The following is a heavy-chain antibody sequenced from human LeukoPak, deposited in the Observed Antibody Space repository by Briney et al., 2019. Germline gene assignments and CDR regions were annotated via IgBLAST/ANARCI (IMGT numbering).Heavy chain of an antibody. CDR2: VSTNGDVT. D-gene: IGHD3-3*01. CDR3: ARGVPYDSWSGPHYSDY. CDR1: GLTFNSHS. Sequence: GGSLRLSCVASGLTFNSHSMSWVRQAPGMGLEWVSVVSTNGDVTFYADSVKGRFTISRDSAKNSLYLQMNSLRAEDTAVYYCARGVPYDSWSGPHYSDYWGQGTLVTVSS. V-gene: IGHV3-23*01. J-gene: IGHJ4*02.